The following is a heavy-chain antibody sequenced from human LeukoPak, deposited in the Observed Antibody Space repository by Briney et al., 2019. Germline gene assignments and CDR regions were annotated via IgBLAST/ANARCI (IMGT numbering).Heavy chain of an antibody. CDR3: TREQDREAAATIVGDY. J-gene: IGHJ4*02. Sequence: GGSLRLSCVASGFTFSRFELNWVRQAPGKVLEWVSHISTGTYIAYADSVKGRFTISRDNARNSLYLEMNSLRAEDTAVYYCTREQDREAAATIVGDYWGQGTLVTVSS. CDR2: ISTGTYI. V-gene: IGHV3-48*03. D-gene: IGHD3-22*01. CDR1: GFTFSRFE.